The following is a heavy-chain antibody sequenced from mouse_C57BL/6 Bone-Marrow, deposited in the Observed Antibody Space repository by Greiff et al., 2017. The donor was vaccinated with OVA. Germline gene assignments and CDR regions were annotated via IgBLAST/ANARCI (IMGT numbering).Heavy chain of an antibody. D-gene: IGHD2-1*01. Sequence: EVQLQQSGPVLVKPGASVKMSCKASGYTFTDYYMNWVKQSHGKSLEWIGVINPYNGGTSYNQKFKGKATLTVDKSSSTAYMELNSLTSEDSAVYYCLYSSAWFAYWGQGTLVTVSA. J-gene: IGHJ3*01. CDR1: GYTFTDYY. V-gene: IGHV1-19*01. CDR2: INPYNGGT. CDR3: LYSSAWFAY.